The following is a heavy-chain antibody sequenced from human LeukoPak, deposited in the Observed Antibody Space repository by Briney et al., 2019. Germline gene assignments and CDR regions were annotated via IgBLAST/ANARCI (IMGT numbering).Heavy chain of an antibody. Sequence: ASVKVSCKASGYTFTSYGISWVRQAPGQGLEWMGWISAYNGNTNYAQKLQGRVTMTTDTSTSTAYMELRSLRSDDTAVYYCARDRAPVIGEATNLNDYWGKGTLVPVSS. CDR1: GYTFTSYG. D-gene: IGHD3-22*01. CDR2: ISAYNGNT. J-gene: IGHJ4*02. V-gene: IGHV1-18*01. CDR3: ARDRAPVIGEATNLNDY.